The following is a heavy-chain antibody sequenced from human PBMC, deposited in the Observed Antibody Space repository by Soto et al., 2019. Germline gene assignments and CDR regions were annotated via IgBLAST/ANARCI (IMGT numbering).Heavy chain of an antibody. CDR1: GFTFSSFT. CDR3: AKDRVGSTWPYYFDY. V-gene: IGHV3-23*01. J-gene: IGHJ4*02. CDR2: IGASGDTT. Sequence: EVQLLESGGGLVQPGGSLRLSCAASGFTFSSFTMNWVRQAPGKGLEWVSGIGASGDTTYYADSVKGRFTISRDNSKKTLYVQMNSLRAEDTAIYYCAKDRVGSTWPYYFDYWGQGILVTVSS. D-gene: IGHD6-13*01.